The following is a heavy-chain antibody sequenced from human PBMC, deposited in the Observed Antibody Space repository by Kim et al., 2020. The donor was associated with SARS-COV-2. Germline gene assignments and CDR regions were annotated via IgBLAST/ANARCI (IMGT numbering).Heavy chain of an antibody. D-gene: IGHD2-15*01. CDR2: FDPEDGET. CDR1: GYTLTELS. Sequence: ASVKVSCKVSGYTLTELSMHWVRQAPGQGLEWMGGFDPEDGETIYAQKFQGRVTMTEDTSTDTAYMELSSLRSEDTAVYYCATGSFGYCSGGSCYSPFDYWGQGTLVTVSS. CDR3: ATGSFGYCSGGSCYSPFDY. V-gene: IGHV1-24*01. J-gene: IGHJ4*02.